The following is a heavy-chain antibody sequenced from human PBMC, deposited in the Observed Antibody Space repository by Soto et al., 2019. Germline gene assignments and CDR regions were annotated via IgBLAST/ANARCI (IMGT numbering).Heavy chain of an antibody. CDR3: ARVDSSSSWGFDY. Sequence: SGGSLRLFCAASGFTFSSYWMSWVRQAPGKGLEWVANIKQDGSEKYYVDSVKGRFTISRDNAKNSLYLQMNSLRAEDTAVYYCARVDSSSSWGFDYWGQGTLVTVSS. J-gene: IGHJ4*02. D-gene: IGHD6-6*01. V-gene: IGHV3-7*01. CDR2: IKQDGSEK. CDR1: GFTFSSYW.